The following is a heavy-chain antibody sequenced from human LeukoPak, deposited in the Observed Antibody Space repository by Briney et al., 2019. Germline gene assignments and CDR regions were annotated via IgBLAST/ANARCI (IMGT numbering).Heavy chain of an antibody. J-gene: IGHJ6*02. D-gene: IGHD2-21*01. CDR2: IKPKSGGT. V-gene: IGHV1-2*06. CDR1: GYTFTDYY. CDR3: ARHSRMDV. Sequence: ASVKVSCKASGYTFTDYYMHWVRQAPGQGLEWLGRIKPKSGGTTYAQKFQGRVTMTRDTSITTAYMELSSLRSEDTAVYYCARHSRMDVWGQGTTVTVSS.